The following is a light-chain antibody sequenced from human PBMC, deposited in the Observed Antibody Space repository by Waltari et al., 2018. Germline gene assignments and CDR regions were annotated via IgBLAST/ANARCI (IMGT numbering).Light chain of an antibody. Sequence: RSFQQEPCVGPLVCSYQDSERPSGIPERFSGSSSGTAVTLTVSGAQFDDEADYYCYSAADNSLVFGGGTKLTVL. V-gene: IGLV3-27*01. CDR3: YSAADNSLV. J-gene: IGLJ2*01. CDR2: QDS.